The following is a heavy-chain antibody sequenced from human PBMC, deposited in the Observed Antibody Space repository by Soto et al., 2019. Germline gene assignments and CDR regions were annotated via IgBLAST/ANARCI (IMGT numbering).Heavy chain of an antibody. Sequence: PSETLSLTCAVSGSSMSGFYWGWVRQPPGKGLEWIGSIFHSGNSYYNPSLKSRVILSVDTSKNQFSLNLTAAIAADTAVYYCAREDDGMDVWGRGTPVTVSS. CDR3: AREDDGMDV. J-gene: IGHJ6*02. V-gene: IGHV4-38-2*02. CDR2: IFHSGNS. CDR1: GSSMSGFY.